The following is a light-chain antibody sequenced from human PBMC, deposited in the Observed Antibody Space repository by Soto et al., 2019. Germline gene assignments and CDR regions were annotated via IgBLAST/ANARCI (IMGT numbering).Light chain of an antibody. CDR1: QSVSSN. V-gene: IGKV3-15*01. CDR2: RAS. J-gene: IGKJ1*01. Sequence: EIVMTQSPATLSVSPGERATLSCRASQSVSSNLAWYQQKPGQAPRLLIYRASTRATGIPARFSGSGSGTDFTLTITSLQSEAFAVYYCQHYHNWPPWTFGQGTKVEIK. CDR3: QHYHNWPPWT.